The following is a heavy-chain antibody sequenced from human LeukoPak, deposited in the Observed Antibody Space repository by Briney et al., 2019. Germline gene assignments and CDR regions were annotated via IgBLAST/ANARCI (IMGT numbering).Heavy chain of an antibody. CDR3: ARGGRGYSYGYYFDY. V-gene: IGHV1-69*05. CDR2: IIPIFGTA. D-gene: IGHD5-18*01. Sequence: SVKVSCKASGGTFSSYAISWVRQAPGQGPEWMGGIIPIFGTANYAQKFQGRVTITTDESTSTAYMELSSLRSEDTAVYCCARGGRGYSYGYYFDYWGQGTLVTVSS. J-gene: IGHJ4*02. CDR1: GGTFSSYA.